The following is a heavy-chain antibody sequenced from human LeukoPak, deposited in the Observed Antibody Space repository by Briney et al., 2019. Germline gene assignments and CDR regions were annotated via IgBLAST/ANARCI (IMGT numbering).Heavy chain of an antibody. J-gene: IGHJ4*02. Sequence: PGRSLRLSCAASGFTFSDYGMNWVRQAPGKGLEWVAVISYDGTNDYYGDSVTGRFTISRDNSKNTLYLQMNGLRVEDTAVYYCAKETGDYFDQWGQGTLVSVSS. V-gene: IGHV3-30*18. CDR2: ISYDGTND. D-gene: IGHD3-10*01. CDR3: AKETGDYFDQ. CDR1: GFTFSDYG.